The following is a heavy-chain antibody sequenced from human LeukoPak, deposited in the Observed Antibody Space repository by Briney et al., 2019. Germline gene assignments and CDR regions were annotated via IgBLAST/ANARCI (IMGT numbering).Heavy chain of an antibody. CDR2: IYHSGAT. CDR1: GHSISSAYY. J-gene: IGHJ4*02. Sequence: PSETLSLACSASGHSISSAYYWGWIRQPPGKELEWIANIYHSGATYYNPSLKSRVTISVDTSKNQFSLQLTSVTAADTAVYYCARHVTSGVYYFDYWGQGALVTVSS. D-gene: IGHD3-16*01. V-gene: IGHV4-38-2*02. CDR3: ARHVTSGVYYFDY.